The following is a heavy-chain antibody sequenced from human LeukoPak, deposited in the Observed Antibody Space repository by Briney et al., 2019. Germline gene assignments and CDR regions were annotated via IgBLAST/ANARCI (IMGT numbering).Heavy chain of an antibody. D-gene: IGHD1-26*01. CDR1: GFTFSSYA. J-gene: IGHJ4*02. Sequence: GGSLRLSCAASGFTFSSYAMSWVRQAPGKGLEWVSAIGGSGGSTYYADSVKGRFTISRDNSKNTLYLQMNSLRAEDTAVYYCATPGGSGSYRRYYFDYWGQGTLVTVSS. CDR3: ATPGGSGSYRRYYFDY. V-gene: IGHV3-23*01. CDR2: IGGSGGST.